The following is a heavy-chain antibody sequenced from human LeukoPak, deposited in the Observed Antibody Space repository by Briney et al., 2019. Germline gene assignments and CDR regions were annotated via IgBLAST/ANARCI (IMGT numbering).Heavy chain of an antibody. CDR2: INHSGSS. CDR1: GGSFSGYY. J-gene: IGHJ5*02. Sequence: PSETLSLTCAVYGGSFSGYYWSWIRQPPGKGLEWIGEINHSGSSNYNPYLKRGVIITVNTYKKQFALQQRYMTAADTAVYYCARIMVVVIITTHNWFDPWGQGTLVTVS. V-gene: IGHV4-34*01. D-gene: IGHD3-22*01. CDR3: ARIMVVVIITTHNWFDP.